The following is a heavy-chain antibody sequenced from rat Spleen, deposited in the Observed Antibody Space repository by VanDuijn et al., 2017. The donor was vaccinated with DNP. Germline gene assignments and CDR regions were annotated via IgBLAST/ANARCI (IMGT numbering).Heavy chain of an antibody. J-gene: IGHJ2*01. V-gene: IGHV5-25*01. CDR1: GFTFSHYY. D-gene: IGHD4-3*01. CDR2: ISNGGGNT. Sequence: EVQLVEPGGGLVQPGRSMKLSCVASGFTFSHYYMAWVRQAPTKGLEWVASISNGGGNTYYRDSVKGRFTISRDNAKSTLYLQMNSLRSEDMATYYCVRWNSGHFDYWGQGVMVTVSS. CDR3: VRWNSGHFDY.